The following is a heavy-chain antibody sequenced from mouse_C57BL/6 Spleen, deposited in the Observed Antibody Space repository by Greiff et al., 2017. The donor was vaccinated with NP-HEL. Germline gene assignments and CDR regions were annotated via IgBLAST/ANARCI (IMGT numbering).Heavy chain of an antibody. CDR1: GYTFTSYW. CDR2: IHPNSGST. Sequence: QVQLQQPGAELVKPGASVKLSCKASGYTFTSYWMHWVKQRPGQGLEWIGMIHPNSGSTNYNEKFKSKATLTVDKSSSTAYMQLSSLTSEDSAVYYGARYDYDVYNWYFDVWGTGPTVTVSS. V-gene: IGHV1-64*01. CDR3: ARYDYDVYNWYFDV. J-gene: IGHJ1*03. D-gene: IGHD2-4*01.